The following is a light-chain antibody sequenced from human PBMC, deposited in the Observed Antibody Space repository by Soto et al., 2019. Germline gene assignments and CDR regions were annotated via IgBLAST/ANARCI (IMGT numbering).Light chain of an antibody. J-gene: IGKJ4*01. CDR3: QQYYSTPPRT. Sequence: DIVMTQSPDSLAVSLGERATINCKSSQSVLYSSNNKNYLAWYQQKPGQPPKLLIYWASTRESGVPDRFSGSGSGTDFTLAISSLQAEDVAVYYCQQYYSTPPRTVGGGTKVEIK. CDR2: WAS. CDR1: QSVLYSSNNKNY. V-gene: IGKV4-1*01.